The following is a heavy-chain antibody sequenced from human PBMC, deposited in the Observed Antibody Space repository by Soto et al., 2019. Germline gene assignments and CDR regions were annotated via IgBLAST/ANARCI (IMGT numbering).Heavy chain of an antibody. Sequence: PSETLSLTCTVSGGSISSSGYYWSWIRQHPGKGLEWIGYIYYIGSTYYKPSLKSRVSISVDTSKNQFSLKLSSVTAADLALYYCARFYMVRGVMGAFDIWGQGTMVTVSS. J-gene: IGHJ3*02. D-gene: IGHD3-10*01. CDR2: IYYIGST. CDR1: GGSISSSGYY. CDR3: ARFYMVRGVMGAFDI. V-gene: IGHV4-31*03.